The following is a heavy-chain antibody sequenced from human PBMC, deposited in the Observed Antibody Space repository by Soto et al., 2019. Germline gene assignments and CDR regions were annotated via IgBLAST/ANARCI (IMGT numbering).Heavy chain of an antibody. Sequence: PSETLSLTCTVSGGSISSYYWSWIRQPPGKGLEWIGYIYYSGSTNYNPSLKSRVTITVDTSKNQFSLKLSSVTAADTAVYYCARARISDYCSGGTCFRNYYYYYGMDVWGQGTTVTVSS. D-gene: IGHD2-15*01. J-gene: IGHJ6*02. V-gene: IGHV4-59*01. CDR3: ARARISDYCSGGTCFRNYYYYYGMDV. CDR1: GGSISSYY. CDR2: IYYSGST.